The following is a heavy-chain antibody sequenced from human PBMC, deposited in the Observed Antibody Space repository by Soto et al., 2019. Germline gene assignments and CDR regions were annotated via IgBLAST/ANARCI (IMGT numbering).Heavy chain of an antibody. J-gene: IGHJ4*02. CDR1: GFTVSSNY. Sequence: GGSLRLSCAASGFTVSSNYMSWVRQAPGKGLEWVSVIYAGGSTHYAESVEGRFTISRDNSRNMLYLQMNSLRAEDTAVYYCVREKVTMIVGFYYFDYWGQGPRVTASS. V-gene: IGHV3-66*01. CDR3: VREKVTMIVGFYYFDY. CDR2: IYAGGST. D-gene: IGHD3-22*01.